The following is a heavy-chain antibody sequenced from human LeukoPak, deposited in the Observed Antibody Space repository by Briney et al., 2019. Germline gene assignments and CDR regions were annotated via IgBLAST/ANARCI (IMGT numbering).Heavy chain of an antibody. D-gene: IGHD5-18*01. Sequence: GGSLRLSCAASGFTFGSSWMIWVRQAPGKGLEWVANIKEDGSEKHYVDSVKGRFTIFRDNAKNSLSLQMNSLRDDDTAVYYCAREVLRTASAFDHWGQGTLVTVSS. CDR2: IKEDGSEK. V-gene: IGHV3-7*03. CDR1: GFTFGSSW. J-gene: IGHJ4*02. CDR3: AREVLRTASAFDH.